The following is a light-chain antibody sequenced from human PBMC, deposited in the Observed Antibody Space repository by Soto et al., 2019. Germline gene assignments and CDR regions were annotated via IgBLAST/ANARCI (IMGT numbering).Light chain of an antibody. J-gene: IGLJ3*02. V-gene: IGLV2-8*01. CDR1: SSDVGGYNF. CDR2: EVS. Sequence: QSALTQPPSASGSPGQSVTISCTGTSSDVGGYNFVSWYQQHPDKAPKLMIYEVSKRPSGVPDRFSGSKSGNTASLTVSGLQAEDEADYYCSSRATNAGGDNWVSGGGTKLTVL. CDR3: SSRATNAGGDNWV.